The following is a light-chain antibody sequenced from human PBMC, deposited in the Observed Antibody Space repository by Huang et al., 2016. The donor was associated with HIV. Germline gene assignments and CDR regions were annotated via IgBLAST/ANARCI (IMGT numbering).Light chain of an antibody. Sequence: EIVMTQSPATLSVSPGERATLSCRASPSVDSNLAWYQLKPDEAPRLVIYAASTRATGIPPRFSGSGSGTEFTLTITSLQSEDFAVYCCQQYYNWPPRYTFGHGTKLEIK. V-gene: IGKV3-15*01. CDR1: PSVDSN. CDR3: QQYYNWPPRYT. J-gene: IGKJ2*01. CDR2: AAS.